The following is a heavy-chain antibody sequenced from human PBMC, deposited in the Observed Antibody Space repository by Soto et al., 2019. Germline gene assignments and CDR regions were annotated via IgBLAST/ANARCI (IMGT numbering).Heavy chain of an antibody. CDR3: ARGRGVVPAAIGYYYYYGMDV. J-gene: IGHJ6*02. V-gene: IGHV1-8*01. D-gene: IGHD2-2*01. CDR1: GYTFTSYD. Sequence: GASLKVSCKASGYTFTSYDINWLRQATGQGLEWMGWMNPNSGNTGYAQKFQGRVTMTRNTSISTAYMELSSLRSEDTAVYYCARGRGVVPAAIGYYYYYGMDVWGQGTTVTVSS. CDR2: MNPNSGNT.